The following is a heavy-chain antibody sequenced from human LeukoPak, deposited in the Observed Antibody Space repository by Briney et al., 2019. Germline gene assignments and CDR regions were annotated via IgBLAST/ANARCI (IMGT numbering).Heavy chain of an antibody. V-gene: IGHV4-4*07. CDR1: GASISSYY. CDR2: IYTTGST. Sequence: SETLSLTCNVSGASISSYYWSWIRQPAGKGLEWIGRIYTTGSTNYNPSLKSRVTMSVDTSKNQFSLNVSSVTAADTAVYYCASYYYDSSGYPLAYWGQGTLVTVSS. CDR3: ASYYYDSSGYPLAY. D-gene: IGHD3-22*01. J-gene: IGHJ4*02.